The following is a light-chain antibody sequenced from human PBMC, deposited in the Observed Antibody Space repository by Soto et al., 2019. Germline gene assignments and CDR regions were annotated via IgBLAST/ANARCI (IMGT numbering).Light chain of an antibody. Sequence: EIVLTQSPDPLSLSPGERATLSCRASESISSSYLAWYQQKPGQAPRLLIYGVSTRANGVPARFSGSGSGTVFTLTISSLQSEDFAVYYCQQYNNWPLTFGGGTKVDIK. CDR1: ESISSSY. CDR3: QQYNNWPLT. CDR2: GVS. V-gene: IGKV3-15*01. J-gene: IGKJ4*01.